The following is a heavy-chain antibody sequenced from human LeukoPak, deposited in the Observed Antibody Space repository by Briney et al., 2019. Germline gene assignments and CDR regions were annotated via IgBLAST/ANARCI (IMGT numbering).Heavy chain of an antibody. CDR3: ASQPSMVRNYAIDY. V-gene: IGHV3-30-3*01. CDR2: ISYDGSNK. J-gene: IGHJ4*02. D-gene: IGHD3-10*01. Sequence: GGSLRLSCAASGFTFSSYAMHWVRQAPGKGLEWVAVISYDGSNKYYADSVKGRFPISRDNSKNTLYLQMNSLRAEDTAVYYCASQPSMVRNYAIDYWGQGTLVTVSS. CDR1: GFTFSSYA.